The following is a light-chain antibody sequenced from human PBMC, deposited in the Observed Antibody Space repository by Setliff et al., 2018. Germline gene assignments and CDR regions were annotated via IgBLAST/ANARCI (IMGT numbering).Light chain of an antibody. V-gene: IGLV2-8*01. Sequence: QSALTQPPSASGSPGQSVTISCTGTSSDVGGYNYVSWYQQQPGKAPKLMVYEVNKRPSGVPDRFSGSKSGNTASLTVSGLQAEDEADYYCSSYAGNNIWGYVFGTGTKVTVL. CDR2: EVN. CDR1: SSDVGGYNY. CDR3: SSYAGNNIWGYV. J-gene: IGLJ1*01.